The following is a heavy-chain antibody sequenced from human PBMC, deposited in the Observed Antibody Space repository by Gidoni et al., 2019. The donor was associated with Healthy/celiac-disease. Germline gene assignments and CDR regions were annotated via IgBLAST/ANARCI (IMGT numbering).Heavy chain of an antibody. CDR2: ISGSGGST. D-gene: IGHD6-19*01. CDR1: GFPFSSYA. CDR3: AKEYSSGWYQGWFDP. V-gene: IGHV3-23*01. J-gene: IGHJ5*02. Sequence: EVQLLESGGGLVQPGGSLRLSCAASGFPFSSYAMSWVRQAPGKGLEWGSAISGSGGSTYYADSVKGRFTISRDNSKNTLYLQRNSLRAEDTAVYYCAKEYSSGWYQGWFDPWGQGTLVTVSS.